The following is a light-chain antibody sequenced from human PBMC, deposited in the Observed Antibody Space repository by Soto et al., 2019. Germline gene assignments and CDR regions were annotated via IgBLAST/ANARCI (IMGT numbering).Light chain of an antibody. Sequence: KRMTPSPTNMSLFSGDSATLSRRASQSVSSNLAWYQQKPGQGPRLLISGASTRATGIPARFSGSGSWTEFTHTSSRLQSEVLAFYSCRQYDNWALSFGGGTKVDIK. CDR2: GAS. CDR1: QSVSSN. V-gene: IGKV3-15*01. J-gene: IGKJ4*01. CDR3: RQYDNWALS.